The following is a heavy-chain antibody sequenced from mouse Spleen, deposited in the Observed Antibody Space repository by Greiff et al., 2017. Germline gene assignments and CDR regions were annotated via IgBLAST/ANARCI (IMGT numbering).Heavy chain of an antibody. CDR2: INPSTGYT. J-gene: IGHJ4*01. CDR1: GYTFTSYW. Sequence: QVQLQQSGAELAKPGASVKMSCKASGYTFTSYWMHWVKQRPGQGLEWIGYINPSTGYTEYNQKFKDKATLTADKSSSTAYMQLSSLTSEDSAVYYCAGSGTRYAMDYWGQGTSVTVSS. CDR3: AGSGTRYAMDY. D-gene: IGHD4-1*01. V-gene: IGHV1-7*01.